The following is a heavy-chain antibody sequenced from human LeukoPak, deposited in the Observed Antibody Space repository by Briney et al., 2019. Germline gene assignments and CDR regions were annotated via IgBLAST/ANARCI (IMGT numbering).Heavy chain of an antibody. D-gene: IGHD3-10*01. CDR2: IFYSGST. CDR1: GGSFSSYY. J-gene: IGHJ4*02. CDR3: ARHWLDSGTPDRFDY. V-gene: IGHV4-59*08. Sequence: SETLSLTCTVSGGSFSSYYWSWIRQPPGKGLEWIGYIFYSGSTNYNPSLKSRVTISVDTSKTQFSLKVSSVTAADTAVYYCARHWLDSGTPDRFDYWGQGTLVTASS.